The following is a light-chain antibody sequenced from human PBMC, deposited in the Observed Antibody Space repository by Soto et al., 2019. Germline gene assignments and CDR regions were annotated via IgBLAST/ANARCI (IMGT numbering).Light chain of an antibody. CDR3: QQYYSTLLT. V-gene: IGKV4-1*01. CDR1: QSVLYSSNNKNY. Sequence: DIVMTQSPDSLAVSLGERATINCKSSQSVLYSSNNKNYLAWYQQKPGQPPKLLIYWASTRESGVPDRFSGSGSGKDFTITISSLQAEDVAVYYCQQYYSTLLTFGGGTKVEIK. CDR2: WAS. J-gene: IGKJ4*01.